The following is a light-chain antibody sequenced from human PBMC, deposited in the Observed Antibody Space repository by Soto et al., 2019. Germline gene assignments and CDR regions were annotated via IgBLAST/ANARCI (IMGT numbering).Light chain of an antibody. J-gene: IGLJ2*01. CDR2: EGS. CDR3: SSYAGSSTHVV. CDR1: SSDVGSYNL. Sequence: QSALTQPASVSGSPGQSITISSTGFSSDVGSYNLVSWYQQHPGKAPKVMIYEGSKRPSGVSNRFSGSRPGNTASLTISGLQAEDEAHYYCSSYAGSSTHVVFGGGTKLTVL. V-gene: IGLV2-23*01.